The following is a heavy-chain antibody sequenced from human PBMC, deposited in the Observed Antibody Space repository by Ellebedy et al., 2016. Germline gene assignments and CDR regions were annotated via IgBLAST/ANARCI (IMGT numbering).Heavy chain of an antibody. Sequence: GESLKISXAASGFTFSSYAMHWVRQAPGKGLEWVAVISYDGSNKYYADSVKGRFTISRDNSKNTLYLQMNSLRAEDTAVYYCARSFLTIVVVPAAIYVWGQGTTVTVSS. J-gene: IGHJ6*02. D-gene: IGHD2-2*02. CDR2: ISYDGSNK. V-gene: IGHV3-30-3*01. CDR1: GFTFSSYA. CDR3: ARSFLTIVVVPAAIYV.